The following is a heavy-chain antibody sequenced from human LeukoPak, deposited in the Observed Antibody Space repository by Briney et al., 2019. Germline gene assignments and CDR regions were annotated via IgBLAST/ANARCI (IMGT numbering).Heavy chain of an antibody. J-gene: IGHJ5*02. CDR1: GFIFNNYG. Sequence: GGSLRLSCAASGFIFNNYGLICVRQAPGKGLECVSAISKYGGGTNYADFVEGRFTIPRDNFKNTLFLQMNRLRAEDTALSYCAKGSSGYFVDLWGQGTVVTVSS. CDR3: AKGSSGYFVDL. V-gene: IGHV3-23*01. CDR2: ISKYGGGT. D-gene: IGHD3-22*01.